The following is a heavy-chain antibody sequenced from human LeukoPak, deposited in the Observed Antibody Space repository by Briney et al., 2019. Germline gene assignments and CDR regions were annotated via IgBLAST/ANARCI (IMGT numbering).Heavy chain of an antibody. D-gene: IGHD5-24*01. CDR1: GESLNYYY. J-gene: IGHJ4*02. CDR3: ASGAWATRLHS. V-gene: IGHV4-34*12. Sequence: SDTLSLTCAVCGESLNYYYWSWIRQSPEKGLEWIGEVFDGKTTNYNPSLKSRVTISAVTSSNQFSLNLKSVTAADTAVYYCASGAWATRLHSWAQGTLVIVSS. CDR2: VFDGKTT.